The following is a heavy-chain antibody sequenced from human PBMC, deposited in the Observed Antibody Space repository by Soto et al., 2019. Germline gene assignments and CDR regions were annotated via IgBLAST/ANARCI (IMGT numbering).Heavy chain of an antibody. D-gene: IGHD3-10*01. CDR1: VFTFSSYA. CDR2: ISGSGGST. Sequence: GWSLRLSCAASVFTFSSYAMSWGRQAPGKGLEWVSAISGSGGSTYYADSVKGRFTISRDNSKNTLYLQMNSLRAEDTAVYYCAKDSLKSSYYYYGMDVWGQGTTVTVSS. CDR3: AKDSLKSSYYYYGMDV. V-gene: IGHV3-23*01. J-gene: IGHJ6*02.